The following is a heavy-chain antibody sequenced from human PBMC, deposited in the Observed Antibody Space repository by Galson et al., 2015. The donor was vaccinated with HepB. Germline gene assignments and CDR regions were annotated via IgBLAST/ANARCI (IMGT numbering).Heavy chain of an antibody. J-gene: IGHJ5*02. CDR1: GYTFTGYY. V-gene: IGHV1-2*04. D-gene: IGHD2-2*01. CDR2: INPNSGGT. CDR3: ARGAYCSSTSCYFGNSPFDP. Sequence: SVKVSCKASGYTFTGYYMHWVRQAPGQGLEWMGWINPNSGGTNYAQKFQGWVTMTRDTSISTAYMELSRLRSDDTAVYYCARGAYCSSTSCYFGNSPFDPWGQGTLVTVSS.